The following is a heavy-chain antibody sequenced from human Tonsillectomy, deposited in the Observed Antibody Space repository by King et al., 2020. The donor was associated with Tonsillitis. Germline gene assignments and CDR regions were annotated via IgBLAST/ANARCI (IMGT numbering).Heavy chain of an antibody. D-gene: IGHD3-22*01. V-gene: IGHV4-59*01. CDR2: IYYSGST. CDR1: CDSISSYY. CDR3: AMINYYESSGYPADFDY. J-gene: IGHJ4*02. Sequence: QLQESGPGLVKPSETLFLTCTVSCDSISSYYCSWRRQPPGKGLEWVGYIYYSGSTNSNPSLKYRLTISVEPSKNQFSLKLSSVTAADTAIYYCAMINYYESSGYPADFDYWGQGTLVTVSS.